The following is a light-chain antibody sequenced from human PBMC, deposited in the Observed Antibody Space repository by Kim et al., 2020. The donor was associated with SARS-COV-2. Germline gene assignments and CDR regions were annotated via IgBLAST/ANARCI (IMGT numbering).Light chain of an antibody. CDR1: QSISVH. V-gene: IGKV3-15*01. J-gene: IGKJ1*01. CDR3: QQSNDWPPLT. Sequence: SPGERATLSCRASQSISVHLAWYQQKPGQAPRLLIYDASNRATGVPARFIGSGSETDFTLTISSLQSEDFAVYYCQQSNDWPPLTFGQGTKVDIK. CDR2: DAS.